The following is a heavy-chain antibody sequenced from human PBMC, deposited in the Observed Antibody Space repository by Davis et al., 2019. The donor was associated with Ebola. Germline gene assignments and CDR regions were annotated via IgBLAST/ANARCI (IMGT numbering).Heavy chain of an antibody. CDR2: ISAYNGNT. D-gene: IGHD2-21*02. CDR1: GGTFSSYT. J-gene: IGHJ3*01. Sequence: AASVKVSCKASGGTFSSYTISWVRQAPGQGLEWMGWISAYNGNTNYAQKLQGRVTMTTDTSTSTAYMELRSLRSDDTAVYYCAREAGDCGRDCSPFDFWGQGTLVTVSS. V-gene: IGHV1-18*01. CDR3: AREAGDCGRDCSPFDF.